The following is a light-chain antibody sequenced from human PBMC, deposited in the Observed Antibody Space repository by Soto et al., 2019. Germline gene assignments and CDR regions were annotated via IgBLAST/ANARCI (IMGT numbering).Light chain of an antibody. V-gene: IGKV1-5*03. CDR3: QQYNIYWT. CDR2: KAS. J-gene: IGKJ1*01. Sequence: DIQMTQSPSTLSASVGDRVTITCRASQSISSWLAWYQQKPGKAPKLLIYKASSLESGGPSRLSGSGSGTELTLTISSLQPDDFATYCCQQYNIYWTFGQGTKVEIK. CDR1: QSISSW.